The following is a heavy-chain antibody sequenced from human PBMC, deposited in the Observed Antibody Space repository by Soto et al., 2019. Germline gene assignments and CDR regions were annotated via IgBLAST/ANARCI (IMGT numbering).Heavy chain of an antibody. Sequence: EVQLVESGGGLVQPGGSLRLSCAASGFTFRTSWMYWVRQPPGKGLVWVSRINDDGSTTTYADSVKGRFTISRDNAKNTLFMQMDSLRAEDMGVYYCARGNYGPDYWGQGTLVNVSS. D-gene: IGHD3-10*01. CDR1: GFTFRTSW. V-gene: IGHV3-74*03. J-gene: IGHJ4*02. CDR2: INDDGSTT. CDR3: ARGNYGPDY.